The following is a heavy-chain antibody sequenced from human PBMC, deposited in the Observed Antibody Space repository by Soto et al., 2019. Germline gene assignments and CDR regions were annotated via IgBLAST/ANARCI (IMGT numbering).Heavy chain of an antibody. CDR1: GFTVSSNY. V-gene: IGHV3-66*01. J-gene: IGHJ5*02. D-gene: IGHD6-19*01. CDR3: ARARIAVAGTWWFDP. Sequence: GGSLRLSCAASGFTVSSNYMSWVRKAPGKGLEWVSVIYSGVSKYYADSVKGRFTISRDNSKNTLYLQMNSLRAEDTAVYYCARARIAVAGTWWFDPWGQGTLVTVSS. CDR2: IYSGVSK.